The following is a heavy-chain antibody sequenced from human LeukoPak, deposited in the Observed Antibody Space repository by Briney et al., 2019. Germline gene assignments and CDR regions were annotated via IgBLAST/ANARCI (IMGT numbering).Heavy chain of an antibody. J-gene: IGHJ3*02. CDR3: ARVGSSSWYGFAAFDI. V-gene: IGHV4-59*01. Sequence: SETLSLTCTVSGGSISSYYWSWIRQPPGMGLEWIGYIYYSGSTNYNPSLKSRVTISVDTSKNQFSLKLSSVTAADTAVYYCARVGSSSWYGFAAFDIWGQGTMVTVSS. CDR2: IYYSGST. CDR1: GGSISSYY. D-gene: IGHD6-13*01.